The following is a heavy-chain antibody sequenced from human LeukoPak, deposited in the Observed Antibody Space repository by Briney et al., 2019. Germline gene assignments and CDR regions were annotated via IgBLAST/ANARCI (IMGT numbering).Heavy chain of an antibody. D-gene: IGHD3-22*01. CDR1: GFPFSSYV. V-gene: IGHV3-33*01. CDR3: ARDVFTTYDTGGGYFDY. Sequence: PGRSLRLSCAASGFPFSSYVMHWVRQAPGKGLEWVAIIRSDGSDKYYADSVKGRFTISRDNSKSTLYLQLSSLRAKDTAMYYCARDVFTTYDTGGGYFDYWGQGTLVTVSS. J-gene: IGHJ4*02. CDR2: IRSDGSDK.